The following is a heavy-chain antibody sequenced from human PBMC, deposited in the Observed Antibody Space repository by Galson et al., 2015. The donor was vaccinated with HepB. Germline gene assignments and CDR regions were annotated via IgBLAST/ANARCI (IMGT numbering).Heavy chain of an antibody. Sequence: PALVKPTQTLTLTCTFSGFSLSTSGVGVGWIRQPPGKALEWLALIYWDDDKRYSPSLKSRLTITKDTSKNQVVLTMTNMDPVDTATYYCAHSQGEPWVRPFDYWGQGTLVTVSS. CDR2: IYWDDDK. CDR1: GFSLSTSGVG. J-gene: IGHJ4*02. V-gene: IGHV2-5*02. CDR3: AHSQGEPWVRPFDY. D-gene: IGHD3-16*01.